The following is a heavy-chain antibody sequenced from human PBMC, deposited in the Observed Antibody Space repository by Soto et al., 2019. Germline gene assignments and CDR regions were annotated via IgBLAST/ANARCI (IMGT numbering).Heavy chain of an antibody. J-gene: IGHJ6*02. CDR3: AKVGCRSTSCNLYYYYYGMDV. Sequence: GESLKISCAASGFTFSSYAMSWVRQAPGKGLEWVSAISGSGGSTYYADSVKGRFTISRDNSKNTLYLQMNSLRAEDTAVYYCAKVGCRSTSCNLYYYYYGMDVWGQGTTVTVSS. V-gene: IGHV3-23*01. CDR2: ISGSGGST. CDR1: GFTFSSYA. D-gene: IGHD2-2*01.